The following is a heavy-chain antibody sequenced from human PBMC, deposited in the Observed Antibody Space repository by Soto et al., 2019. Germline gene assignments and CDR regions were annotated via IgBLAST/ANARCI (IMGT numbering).Heavy chain of an antibody. CDR1: GGSSSSYY. Sequence: SETLSRTCAVSGGSSSSYYWSWIRQPPGKGLEWIGYIYYSGSTNYNPSLKSRVTISVDTSKNQFSLKLSSVTAADTAVYYCARGRSRSSPPFYYGMDVWGQGTTVTVSS. CDR3: ARGRSRSSPPFYYGMDV. V-gene: IGHV4-59*01. D-gene: IGHD6-6*01. J-gene: IGHJ6*02. CDR2: IYYSGST.